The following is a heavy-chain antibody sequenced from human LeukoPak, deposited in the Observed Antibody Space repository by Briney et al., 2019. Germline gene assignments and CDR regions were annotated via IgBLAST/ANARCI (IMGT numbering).Heavy chain of an antibody. V-gene: IGHV3-21*04. CDR1: GFTIRNYN. CDR2: ISSSGSYI. Sequence: GGSLRLSCAASGFTIRNYNMNWVRQAPGKGLEWVSSISSSGSYIYYANSVKGRFTISRDNSKNALFLQMNSLRAEDTAIYCVKGGFTYYDDWGQGTLVTVSS. D-gene: IGHD3-22*01. J-gene: IGHJ4*02. CDR3: KGGFTYYDD.